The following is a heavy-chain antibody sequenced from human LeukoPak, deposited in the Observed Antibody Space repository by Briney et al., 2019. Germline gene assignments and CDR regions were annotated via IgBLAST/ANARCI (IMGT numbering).Heavy chain of an antibody. V-gene: IGHV3-7*01. CDR1: GFNFSNYW. J-gene: IGHJ4*02. CDR2: IKHDGSEK. Sequence: GGSLRLSCVVSGFNFSNYWMNWVGQAPGKGLEWVANIKHDGSEKYYVDSVKGRFSISRDNAKKSLYLQMNSLRAEDTAVYYCARALSHCLDYWGQGTLVTVSS. CDR3: ARALSHCLDY. D-gene: IGHD3-16*01.